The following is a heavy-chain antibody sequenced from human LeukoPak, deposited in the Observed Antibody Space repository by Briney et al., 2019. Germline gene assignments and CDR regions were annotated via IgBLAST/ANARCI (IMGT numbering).Heavy chain of an antibody. Sequence: GGSLRLSCAASGFTFSTYWMHWVRQAPGKGLEWVSGISWNSGSIGYADSVKGRFTISRDNAKNSLYLQMNSLRAEDTALYYCAKVPMVRGVSPSAWYFDLWGRGTLVTVSS. V-gene: IGHV3-9*01. CDR1: GFTFSTYW. CDR3: AKVPMVRGVSPSAWYFDL. J-gene: IGHJ2*01. D-gene: IGHD3-10*01. CDR2: ISWNSGSI.